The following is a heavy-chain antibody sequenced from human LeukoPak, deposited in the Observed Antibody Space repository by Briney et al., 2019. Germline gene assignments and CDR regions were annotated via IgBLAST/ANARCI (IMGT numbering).Heavy chain of an antibody. V-gene: IGHV4-38-2*02. J-gene: IGHJ4*02. CDR2: IYHSGIA. CDR3: ASESVAGFDY. D-gene: IGHD6-19*01. Sequence: SETLSLTCTVSGYSISSGYYWGWLRQPPGKGLEWIGSIYHSGIAYYNPSLKSRVTTSVDTSKNQFSLKLSSVTAADTAVYYCASESVAGFDYWGQGTLVTVSS. CDR1: GYSISSGYY.